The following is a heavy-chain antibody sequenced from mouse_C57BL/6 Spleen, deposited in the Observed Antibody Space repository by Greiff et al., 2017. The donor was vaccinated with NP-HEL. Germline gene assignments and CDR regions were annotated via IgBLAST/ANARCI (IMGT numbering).Heavy chain of an antibody. J-gene: IGHJ2*01. Sequence: VQLQQPGAELVRPGSLVKLSCKASGYTFTSYWMHWVKQRPIQGLEWIGNIDPSDSETHYNQKFKDKATLTVDKSSSTAYMQLSSLTSEDSAVYYCARGDYYGSSDYWGQGTTLTVSS. CDR3: ARGDYYGSSDY. D-gene: IGHD1-1*01. V-gene: IGHV1-52*01. CDR1: GYTFTSYW. CDR2: IDPSDSET.